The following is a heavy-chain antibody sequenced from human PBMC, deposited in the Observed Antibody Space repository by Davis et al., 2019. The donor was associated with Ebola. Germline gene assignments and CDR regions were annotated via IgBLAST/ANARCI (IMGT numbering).Heavy chain of an antibody. V-gene: IGHV3-30*18. D-gene: IGHD1-20*01. CDR1: GFNFSHYA. Sequence: GESLKISCAVSGFNFSHYAMSWVRQAPGKGLEWVAVISYDERDAYLGDSVKGRFTISRDNSKNTVYLQMNSLRGEDTAVYYCAKGGLHNWNPLESWGQGTLVVVSS. J-gene: IGHJ5*02. CDR2: ISYDERDA. CDR3: AKGGLHNWNPLES.